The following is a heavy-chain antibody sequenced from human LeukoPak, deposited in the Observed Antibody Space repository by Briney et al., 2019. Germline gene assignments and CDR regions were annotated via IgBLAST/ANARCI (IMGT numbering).Heavy chain of an antibody. V-gene: IGHV3-23*01. J-gene: IGHJ4*01. D-gene: IGHD5-24*01. Sequence: QPGGSLRLSCAASGFTFSSYVMSWVRQAPGKGLEWVSAISGSGGSTYYADSVKGRFTISRDNSKNTLYLQMNSLRAEDTAVYYCAKNGPEAMATITPHFDYWGPGTLVTVSS. CDR3: AKNGPEAMATITPHFDY. CDR1: GFTFSSYV. CDR2: ISGSGGST.